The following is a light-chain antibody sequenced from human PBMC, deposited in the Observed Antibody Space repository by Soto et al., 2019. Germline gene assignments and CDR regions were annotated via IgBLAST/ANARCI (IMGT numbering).Light chain of an antibody. CDR2: DVS. V-gene: IGKV1-5*01. Sequence: DIQLTQSPSTLSASVGDRVTITCRANQTITDWLAWYQQKPGKAPTLLVFDVSDLHTGIPSRFSGCGSGTEFTLTISSLQPDDFATYHCQQYNSYVYSFGQGTRLEI. CDR1: QTITDW. CDR3: QQYNSYVYS. J-gene: IGKJ2*03.